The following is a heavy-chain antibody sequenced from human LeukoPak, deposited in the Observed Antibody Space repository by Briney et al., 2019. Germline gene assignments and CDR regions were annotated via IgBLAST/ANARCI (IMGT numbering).Heavy chain of an antibody. D-gene: IGHD5-12*01. CDR3: AKAGGYSGYGTPFDY. Sequence: GGSLRLSCAASGFTFSSYGMHWVRQAPGKGLEWVAFIRYDGSNKHYADSVKGRFTISRDNSKNTLYLQMNSLRAEDTAVYYCAKAGGYSGYGTPFDYRGQGTLVTVSS. CDR1: GFTFSSYG. V-gene: IGHV3-30*02. CDR2: IRYDGSNK. J-gene: IGHJ4*02.